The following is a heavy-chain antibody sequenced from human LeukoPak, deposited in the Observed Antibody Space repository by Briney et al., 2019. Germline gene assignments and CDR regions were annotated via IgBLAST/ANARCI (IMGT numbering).Heavy chain of an antibody. V-gene: IGHV1-8*01. CDR2: MNPDSGNT. D-gene: IGHD6-13*01. Sequence: ASVKVSCKASGHTFTSYDINWVRQATGQGLEWMGWMNPDSGNTGYAQKFQGRVTMTRNPPISTAYMELSSLTSEDTAVYYCARRIAAAGVGIVYWGQGTLVTVSS. J-gene: IGHJ4*02. CDR3: ARRIAAAGVGIVY. CDR1: GHTFTSYD.